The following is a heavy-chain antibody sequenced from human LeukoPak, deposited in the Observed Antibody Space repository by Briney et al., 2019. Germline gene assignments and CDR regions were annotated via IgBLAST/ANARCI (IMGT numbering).Heavy chain of an antibody. CDR1: GYTFTSYG. CDR3: AREGEKYSSSSGLDY. J-gene: IGHJ4*02. D-gene: IGHD6-6*01. Sequence: AASVKVSCKASGYTFTSYGISWVRQAPGQGLEWMGWISAYNGNTNYAQKLQGRVTMTTDTSTSTAYMELRSLRSDDTAVYYCAREGEKYSSSSGLDYWGQGTLVTVSS. V-gene: IGHV1-18*01. CDR2: ISAYNGNT.